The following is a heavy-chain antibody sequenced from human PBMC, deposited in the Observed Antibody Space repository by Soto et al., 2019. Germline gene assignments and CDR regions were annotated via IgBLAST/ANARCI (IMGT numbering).Heavy chain of an antibody. CDR2: ISAYNGNT. CDR1: GYTFTSYA. J-gene: IGHJ5*02. CDR3: ARVASSGYSNWFDP. V-gene: IGHV1-18*01. Sequence: ASVKVSCKASGYTFTSYAMHWVRQAPGQGLEWMGWISAYNGNTNYAQKLQGRVTMTTDTSTSTAYMELRSLRSDDTAVYYCARVASSGYSNWFDPWGQGTMVTVSP. D-gene: IGHD3-22*01.